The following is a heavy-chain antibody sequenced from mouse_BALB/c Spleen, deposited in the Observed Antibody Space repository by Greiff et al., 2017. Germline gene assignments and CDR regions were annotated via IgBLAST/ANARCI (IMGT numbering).Heavy chain of an antibody. Sequence: VTLKESGAELVKPGASVKMSCKASGYSFTSYPMEWVKQNHGKSLEWIGYIHPYNDATNYNEKFKGKATLTVDKSSSTVYLELSRFTSDDSAVYSCARRARVDYYLDYWGQGTTVTVSS. CDR1: GYSFTSYP. CDR3: ARRARVDYYLDY. D-gene: IGHD3-1*01. J-gene: IGHJ2*01. V-gene: IGHV1-47*01. CDR2: IHPYNDAT.